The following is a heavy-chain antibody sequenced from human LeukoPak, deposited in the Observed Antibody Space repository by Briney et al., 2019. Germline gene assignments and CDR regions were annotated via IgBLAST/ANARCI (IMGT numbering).Heavy chain of an antibody. CDR3: ARGYYYDSSGYYYDY. Sequence: GGSLRLSCAASGFTFSSYSMNWVRQAPGKGLEWVSSISSSSSYIYYADSVKGRFTISRDNAKNSLYLQMNSLRAEDTAVFYCARGYYYDSSGYYYDYWGQGTLVTVSS. V-gene: IGHV3-21*01. J-gene: IGHJ4*02. CDR2: ISSSSSYI. D-gene: IGHD3-22*01. CDR1: GFTFSSYS.